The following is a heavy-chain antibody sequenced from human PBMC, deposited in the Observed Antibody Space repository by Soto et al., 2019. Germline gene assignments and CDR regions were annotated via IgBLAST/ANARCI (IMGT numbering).Heavy chain of an antibody. CDR3: VGGQFYFYY. D-gene: IGHD3-10*01. V-gene: IGHV3-30*03. Sequence: QVQLVESGGGVVQPGRSLRLSCAASGFPFTSYGMHWVREGPGKGLEWLAVISYDGSNKFYADSVKGRFTISRDNSQNTLYLQRNSLRPEDTALYYGVGGQFYFYYRCPGTLVIVSS. J-gene: IGHJ4*02. CDR2: ISYDGSNK. CDR1: GFPFTSYG.